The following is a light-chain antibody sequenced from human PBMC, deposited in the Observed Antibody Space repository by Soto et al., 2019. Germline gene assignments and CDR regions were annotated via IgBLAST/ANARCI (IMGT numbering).Light chain of an antibody. Sequence: EIVLTQSPGTLSLSPGERATLFCRASQSVSKYLGWYQQKPGQAPRLLIYAASNRATGIPDRFSGSGSGTDFTLTIRRLEPEDFAVYYCQPYSSSPTTFGQGTKVEVK. J-gene: IGKJ1*01. CDR3: QPYSSSPTT. V-gene: IGKV3-20*01. CDR1: QSVSKY. CDR2: AAS.